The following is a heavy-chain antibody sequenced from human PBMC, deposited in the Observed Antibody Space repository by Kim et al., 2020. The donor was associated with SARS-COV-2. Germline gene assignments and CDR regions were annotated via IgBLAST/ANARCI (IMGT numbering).Heavy chain of an antibody. D-gene: IGHD5-12*01. J-gene: IGHJ4*02. Sequence: ADSVKGRVTTSRHISKNTLYLQVNSLRAEDTAIYYSAKEEWLRSLKDFDFWGQGTLVTVSS. V-gene: IGHV3-23*01. CDR3: AKEEWLRSLKDFDF.